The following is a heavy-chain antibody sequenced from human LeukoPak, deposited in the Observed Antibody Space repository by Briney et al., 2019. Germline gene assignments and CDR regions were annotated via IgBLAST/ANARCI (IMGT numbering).Heavy chain of an antibody. CDR3: AKDHLYYDSSGYYLTY. D-gene: IGHD3-22*01. CDR2: ISYDGRDK. V-gene: IGHV3-30*18. CDR1: GFTFSRCG. Sequence: GGSLRLSCAASGFTFSRCGMHWVRQAPGKGLEWVAVISYDGRDKYYADSVKGRFTVSRDNSKNTLYLQMNSLRAEDSAVYYCAKDHLYYDSSGYYLTYWGQGTLVTVSS. J-gene: IGHJ4*02.